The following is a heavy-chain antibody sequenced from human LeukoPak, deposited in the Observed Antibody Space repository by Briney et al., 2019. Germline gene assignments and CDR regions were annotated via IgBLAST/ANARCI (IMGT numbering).Heavy chain of an antibody. CDR3: ARDPSGGTTTFDY. D-gene: IGHD1-26*01. CDR1: GYTFSSYG. J-gene: IGHJ4*02. Sequence: ASVKVSCKASGYTFSSYGFSWVRQAPGQGLEWMGWVSGDNGKTNYAQNSQGRLTMTTDTSTSTVYMELRSLRSDDTAVYYCARDPSGGTTTFDYWGQGTLVTVSS. CDR2: VSGDNGKT. V-gene: IGHV1-18*01.